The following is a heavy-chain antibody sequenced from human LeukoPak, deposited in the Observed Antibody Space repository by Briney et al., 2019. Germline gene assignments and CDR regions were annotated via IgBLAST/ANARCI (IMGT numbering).Heavy chain of an antibody. CDR2: MNPNSGNT. Sequence: GASVKVSCKASGYTFTSYDINWVREATGHGLEWMGWMNPNSGNTGYAQKFQGRVTMTRNTSISTAYMELSSLRSEDTAVYYCSRGSLGYYYDSIGYYSYYYYYYMDVWGKGTTVTVSS. CDR3: SRGSLGYYYDSIGYYSYYYYYYMDV. D-gene: IGHD3-22*01. J-gene: IGHJ6*03. V-gene: IGHV1-8*01. CDR1: GYTFTSYD.